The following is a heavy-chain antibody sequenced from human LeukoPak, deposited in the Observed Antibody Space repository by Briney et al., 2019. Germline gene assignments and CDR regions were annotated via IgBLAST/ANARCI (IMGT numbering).Heavy chain of an antibody. CDR1: GDSISNGGYY. V-gene: IGHV4-30-2*01. CDR3: ARANGSGSYYVDFGYFDY. J-gene: IGHJ4*02. Sequence: PSETLSLTCTVSGDSISNGGYYWSWIRQPPGKGLEWIGYIYHSGSTYYNPSLKSRITISVDRSKNQFSLKLSSVTAADTAVYYCARANGSGSYYVDFGYFDYWGQGTLVTVSS. CDR2: IYHSGST. D-gene: IGHD3-10*01.